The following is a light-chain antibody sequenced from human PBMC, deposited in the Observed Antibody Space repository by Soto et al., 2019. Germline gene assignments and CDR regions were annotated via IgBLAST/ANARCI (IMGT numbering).Light chain of an antibody. CDR2: RND. Sequence: QSVLTQSPSASGTPGQRVTISCSGSSSNIGSNYVYWYQQLPGTAPKLLIYRNDERPSGVPDRFSGFKSDTSAALAISGLRSVDEADSFCAAWDDSLSAAVFGGGPKLTVL. CDR1: SSNIGSNY. V-gene: IGLV1-47*01. CDR3: AAWDDSLSAAV. J-gene: IGLJ2*01.